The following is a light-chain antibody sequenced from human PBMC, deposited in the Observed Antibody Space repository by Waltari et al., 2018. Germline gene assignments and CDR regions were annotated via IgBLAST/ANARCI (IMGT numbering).Light chain of an antibody. CDR3: QQRYKWPLT. CDR2: DSS. V-gene: IGKV3-11*01. CDR1: QSVSTY. J-gene: IGKJ4*01. Sequence: EIVLTQSPATLSLSPGERATLPCRASQSVSTYLAWYQQRPGQPPSLLIYDSSSRATGIPARFSGSGSETDFTLTISSLEPEDFAVYYCQQRYKWPLTFGGGSKVEI.